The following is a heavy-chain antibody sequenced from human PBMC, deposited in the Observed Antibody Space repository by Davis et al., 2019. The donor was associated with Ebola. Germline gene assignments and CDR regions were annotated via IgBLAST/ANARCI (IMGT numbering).Heavy chain of an antibody. J-gene: IGHJ4*02. V-gene: IGHV3-73*01. CDR1: GFTFSGSA. CDR2: IRSKANSYAT. D-gene: IGHD5-18*01. Sequence: GGSLRLSCAASGFTFSGSAMHWVRQASGKGLERVGRIRSKANSYATAYAASVKGRFTISRDDSKNTAYLQMNSLKTEDTAVYYCARGGYSYGLFDYWGQGTLVTVSS. CDR3: ARGGYSYGLFDY.